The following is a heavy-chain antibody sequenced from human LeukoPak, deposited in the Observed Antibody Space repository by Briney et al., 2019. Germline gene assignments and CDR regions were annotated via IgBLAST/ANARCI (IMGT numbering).Heavy chain of an antibody. CDR1: GGSISSYY. Sequence: SETLSLTCTVSGGSISSYYRSWIRQPPGKGPEWIGYIYYSGSTNYNPSLKGRVTISVDTSKNQFSLKLSSVTAADTAVYYCASSEVGMGYYYYYYTDVWGKGATVTVSS. J-gene: IGHJ6*03. D-gene: IGHD1-26*01. V-gene: IGHV4-59*01. CDR2: IYYSGST. CDR3: ASSEVGMGYYYYYYTDV.